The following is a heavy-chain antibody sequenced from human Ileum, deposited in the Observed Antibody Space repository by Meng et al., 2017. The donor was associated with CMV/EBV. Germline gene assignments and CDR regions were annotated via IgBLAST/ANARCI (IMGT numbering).Heavy chain of an antibody. Sequence: GESLKISCAASGFTFSNYWMSWVRQAPGKGLEWVANIKEDGSERYYVDSVKGRFTISRDNAKNSLYLQMNNLRAEDTALYYCARSRGLYYWGQGTLVTVSS. V-gene: IGHV3-7*01. J-gene: IGHJ4*02. D-gene: IGHD2-2*01. CDR3: ARSRGLYY. CDR1: GFTFSNYW. CDR2: IKEDGSER.